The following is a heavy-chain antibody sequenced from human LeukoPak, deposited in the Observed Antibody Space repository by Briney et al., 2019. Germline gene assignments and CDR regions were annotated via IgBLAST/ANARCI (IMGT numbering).Heavy chain of an antibody. V-gene: IGHV3-30*18. J-gene: IGHJ6*02. CDR2: ISYDGGNK. CDR3: AKLSPFGDKNPTSPFGEQPPDYYYYYGMDV. CDR1: GFTFSSYG. D-gene: IGHD3-10*01. Sequence: PGRSLRLSCAASGFTFSSYGMHWVRQAPGKGLEWVAVISYDGGNKYYADSVKGRFTISRDNSKNTLYLQMNSLRAEDTAVYYCAKLSPFGDKNPTSPFGEQPPDYYYYYGMDVWGQGTTVTVSS.